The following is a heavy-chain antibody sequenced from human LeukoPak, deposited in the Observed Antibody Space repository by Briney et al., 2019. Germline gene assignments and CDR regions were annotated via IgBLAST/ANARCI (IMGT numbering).Heavy chain of an antibody. Sequence: KPSETLSLTCAVYGGSFSGYYWSWIRQPPGKGLEWIGEINHSGSTNYNPSLKSRVTISVDTSKNQFSLKLSSVTAADTAVYYCARPKGIGRYYGSGSYYDYWGQGNLVTVSS. V-gene: IGHV4-34*01. CDR3: ARPKGIGRYYGSGSYYDY. CDR1: GGSFSGYY. CDR2: INHSGST. D-gene: IGHD3-10*01. J-gene: IGHJ4*02.